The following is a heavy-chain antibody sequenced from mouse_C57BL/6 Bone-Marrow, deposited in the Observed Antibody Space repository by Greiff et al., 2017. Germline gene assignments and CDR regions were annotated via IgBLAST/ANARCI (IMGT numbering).Heavy chain of an antibody. J-gene: IGHJ2*01. V-gene: IGHV1-4*01. Sequence: VQRVESGAELARPGASVKMSCKASGYTFTSYTMHWVKQRPGQGLEWIGYINPSSGYTKYNQKFKDKATLTADKSSSTAYMQRSSLTSEDSAVYYSARVGSSPFDYWGQGTTLTVSS. CDR2: INPSSGYT. CDR1: GYTFTSYT. CDR3: ARVGSSPFDY. D-gene: IGHD1-3*01.